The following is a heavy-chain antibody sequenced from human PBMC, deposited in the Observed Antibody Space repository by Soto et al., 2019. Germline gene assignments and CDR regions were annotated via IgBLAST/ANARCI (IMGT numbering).Heavy chain of an antibody. D-gene: IGHD2-15*01. J-gene: IGHJ3*02. CDR2: ISSSGSTI. CDR1: GFTFSDYY. CDR3: ATSGDLVVVVAVYAFDI. V-gene: IGHV3-11*01. Sequence: GGSLRLSCAASGFTFSDYYMSWIRQAPGKGLEWVSYISSSGSTIYYADSVKGRFTISRDNAKNSLYLQMNSLTAEDTAVYYCATSGDLVVVVAVYAFDIWGQGAMVTVSS.